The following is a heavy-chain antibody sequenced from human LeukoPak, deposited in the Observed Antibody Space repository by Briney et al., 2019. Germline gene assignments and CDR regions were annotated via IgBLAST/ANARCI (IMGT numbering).Heavy chain of an antibody. CDR2: IYYSGST. CDR1: GGSISSGGYY. J-gene: IGHJ4*02. Sequence: SQTLSLTCTVSGGSISSGGYYWSWIRQHPGKGLEWIGYIYYSGSTYYNPSLKSRVTISVDTSKNQFSLKLSSVTAADTAVYYCARGGDILTGYPPVLFDYWGQGTLVTVSS. CDR3: ARGGDILTGYPPVLFDY. V-gene: IGHV4-31*03. D-gene: IGHD3-9*01.